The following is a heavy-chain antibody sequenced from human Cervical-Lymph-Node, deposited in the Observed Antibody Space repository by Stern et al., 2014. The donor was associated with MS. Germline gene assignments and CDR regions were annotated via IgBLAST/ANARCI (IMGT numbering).Heavy chain of an antibody. CDR2: AWYDGSTA. CDR3: ARGHIPYAYNYLFDY. Sequence: VQLVESGGGVVQPGTSLRLSCAASGFTFSSYGMHWVPQAPAKGLDWGALAWYDGSTAYYTNSVKGRFTISRDNSKNTLSLQMNSLTAEDTAVYYCARGHIPYAYNYLFDYWGQGTLVTVSS. CDR1: GFTFSSYG. V-gene: IGHV3-33*01. D-gene: IGHD5-24*01. J-gene: IGHJ4*02.